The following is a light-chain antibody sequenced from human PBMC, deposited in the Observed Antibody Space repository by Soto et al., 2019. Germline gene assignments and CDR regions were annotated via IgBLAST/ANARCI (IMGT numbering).Light chain of an antibody. J-gene: IGKJ1*01. CDR2: SAS. Sequence: EIVMTQSPATLSVSPGERATLSCRSSLTVSTNLAWYQQKPGQAPRLLIYSASIRATGIPARFSGSGSGTDFTLTISSLQSEDSAVYFCQQYNHWPSRTFGQGTKVDIK. V-gene: IGKV3-15*01. CDR1: LTVSTN. CDR3: QQYNHWPSRT.